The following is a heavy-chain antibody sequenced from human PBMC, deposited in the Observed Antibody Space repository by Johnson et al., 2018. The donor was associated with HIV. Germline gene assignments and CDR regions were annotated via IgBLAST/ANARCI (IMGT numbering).Heavy chain of an antibody. CDR3: ARGRIYGAFAFDI. CDR2: IGTAGDT. CDR1: GFTFSSYD. V-gene: IGHV3-13*01. Sequence: VESGGGLVQPGGSLRLSCAASGFTFSSYDMHWVRQATGKGLEWVSAIGTAGDTYYPGSVKGRFTISRDNAKNSLYLQTNSLRAEDTAVYYCARGRIYGAFAFDIWGQGTMVTVSS. J-gene: IGHJ3*02. D-gene: IGHD3-10*01.